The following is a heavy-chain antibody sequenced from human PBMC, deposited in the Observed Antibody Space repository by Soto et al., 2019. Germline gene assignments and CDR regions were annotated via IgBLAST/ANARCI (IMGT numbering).Heavy chain of an antibody. D-gene: IGHD6-6*01. CDR3: ARPLYSSSARGYYYYGMDV. V-gene: IGHV1-3*01. Sequence: GASVKVSCKASGYTFTSYAMHWVRQAPGQRLEWMGGINAGNGNTKYSQKFQGRVTITRDTSASTAYMELSSLRSEDTAVYYCARPLYSSSARGYYYYGMDVWGQGTTVTVSS. CDR1: GYTFTSYA. J-gene: IGHJ6*02. CDR2: INAGNGNT.